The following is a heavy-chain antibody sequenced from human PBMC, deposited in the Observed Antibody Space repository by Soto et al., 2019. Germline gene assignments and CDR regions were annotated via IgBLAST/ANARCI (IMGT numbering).Heavy chain of an antibody. CDR2: IDPIDSYT. CDR1: GYSFTSYW. D-gene: IGHD3-22*01. J-gene: IGHJ4*02. V-gene: IGHV5-10-1*01. CDR3: ARNHYYDSTGYQY. Sequence: GESLKISCKCSGYSFTSYWISWVRQMPGKGLEWMGRIDPIDSYTNYTPSFQGHVTISADKSISTAYLQWSSLKASDTAMYYCARNHYYDSTGYQYWGQGTLVTVSS.